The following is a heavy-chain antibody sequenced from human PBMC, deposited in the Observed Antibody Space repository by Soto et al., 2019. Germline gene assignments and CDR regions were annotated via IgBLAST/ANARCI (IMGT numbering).Heavy chain of an antibody. D-gene: IGHD4-4*01. CDR3: PRVGDPGGSTTVTNRKNWFDP. CDR2: ISAYNGNT. Sequence: ASVKVSCKASGYTFTSYGISWVRQAPGQGLEWMGWISAYNGNTNYAQKLQGRVTMTTDTSTSTAYMELRSLRADDTAVYYCPRVGDPGGSTTVTNRKNWFDPRGQGTLV. CDR1: GYTFTSYG. V-gene: IGHV1-18*04. J-gene: IGHJ5*02.